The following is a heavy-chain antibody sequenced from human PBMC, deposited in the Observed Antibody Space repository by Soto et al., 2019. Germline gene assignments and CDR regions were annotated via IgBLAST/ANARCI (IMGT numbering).Heavy chain of an antibody. CDR2: IYSGGST. CDR3: ARDTVTTEKDAFDI. Sequence: EVQLVESGGGLVQPGGSLRLSCAASGFTVSSNYMSRVRQAPGKGLEWVSVIYSGGSTYYADSVKGRFTISRDNSKNTLYLQMNSLRAEDTAVYYCARDTVTTEKDAFDIWGQGTMVTVSS. V-gene: IGHV3-66*01. D-gene: IGHD4-17*01. J-gene: IGHJ3*02. CDR1: GFTVSSNY.